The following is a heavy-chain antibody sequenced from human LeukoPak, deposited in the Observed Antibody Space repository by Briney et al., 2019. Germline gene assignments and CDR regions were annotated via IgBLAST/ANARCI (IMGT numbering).Heavy chain of an antibody. CDR1: GGSFSGYY. D-gene: IGHD4-11*01. J-gene: IGHJ4*02. V-gene: IGHV4-34*01. Sequence: SETLSPTCAVYGGSFSGYYWSWIRQPPGKGLEWIGEINHSGSTNYNPSLKSRVTISVDTSKNQFSLKLSSVTAADTAVYYCARGTSPTVTTMNLDYWGQGTLVTVSS. CDR2: INHSGST. CDR3: ARGTSPTVTTMNLDY.